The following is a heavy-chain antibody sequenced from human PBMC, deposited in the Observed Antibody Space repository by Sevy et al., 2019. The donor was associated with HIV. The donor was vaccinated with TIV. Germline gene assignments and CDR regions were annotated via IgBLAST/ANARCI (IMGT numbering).Heavy chain of an antibody. J-gene: IGHJ4*02. D-gene: IGHD2-15*01. Sequence: GGSLRLSCAASGFTFSSYAMTWVRQAPGKGLEWVSSIRGSGDGTYYADSVTGRFTISRDNSKNTLYLQMNSLRAEDTAVYYCAPRGYCSGTNCYPPHWGQRTLVTVSS. CDR2: IRGSGDGT. CDR3: APRGYCSGTNCYPPH. V-gene: IGHV3-23*01. CDR1: GFTFSSYA.